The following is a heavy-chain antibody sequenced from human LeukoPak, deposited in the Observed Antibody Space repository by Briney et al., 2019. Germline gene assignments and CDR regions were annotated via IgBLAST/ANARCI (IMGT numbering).Heavy chain of an antibody. Sequence: GSLRLSCAASGFTFSDYYMSWIRQAPGKGLEWVSFITSSGSNIYYADSVKGRFNISRDNAKNSLYLQMNSLRAEDAAVYYCAAGDILTGSIGFDIWGQGTMVSVSA. V-gene: IGHV3-11*01. J-gene: IGHJ3*02. CDR3: AAGDILTGSIGFDI. CDR1: GFTFSDYY. D-gene: IGHD3-9*01. CDR2: ITSSGSNI.